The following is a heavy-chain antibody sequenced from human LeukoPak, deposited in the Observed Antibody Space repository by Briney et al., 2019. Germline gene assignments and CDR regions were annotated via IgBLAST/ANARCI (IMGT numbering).Heavy chain of an antibody. V-gene: IGHV1-69*01. Sequence: SSVKVSCKASGGTFSSYAISWVRQAPGQGLEWMGGIIPIFGTANYAQKFQGRVTITADESTSTAYMELSSLRSEDTAVYYCAREKGPGGDVVVTAPLFDYWGQGTLVTVSS. CDR2: IIPIFGTA. D-gene: IGHD2-21*02. CDR3: AREKGPGGDVVVTAPLFDY. CDR1: GGTFSSYA. J-gene: IGHJ4*02.